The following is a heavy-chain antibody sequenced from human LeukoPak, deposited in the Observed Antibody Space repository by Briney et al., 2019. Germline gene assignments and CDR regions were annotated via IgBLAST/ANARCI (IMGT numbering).Heavy chain of an antibody. V-gene: IGHV1-24*01. CDR1: GYILTELS. Sequence: ASVKVSCKVSGYILTELSMHWVRQAPGKGLEWMGGFDPEDGETIYAQKFQGRVTMTEDTSTDTAYMELSSLRSEDTAVYYCATAGYSSYVGPFDYWGQGTLVTVSS. CDR2: FDPEDGET. CDR3: ATAGYSSYVGPFDY. J-gene: IGHJ4*02. D-gene: IGHD6-19*01.